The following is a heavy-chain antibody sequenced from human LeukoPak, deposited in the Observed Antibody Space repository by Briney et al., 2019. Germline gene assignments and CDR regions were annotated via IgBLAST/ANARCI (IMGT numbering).Heavy chain of an antibody. CDR1: GFTFSSYA. D-gene: IGHD6-19*01. Sequence: GGSLRLSCAASGFTFSSYAMSWVRQAPGKGLVWVSVISGSGDSTYYADSVKGRFTISRDNSKNTLYLQMNSLRAGDTALYHCAKDRYSSPRYFDYWGQGTLVTVSS. CDR3: AKDRYSSPRYFDY. J-gene: IGHJ4*02. CDR2: ISGSGDST. V-gene: IGHV3-23*01.